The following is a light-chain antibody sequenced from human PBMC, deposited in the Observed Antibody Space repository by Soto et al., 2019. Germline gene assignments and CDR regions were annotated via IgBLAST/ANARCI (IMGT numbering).Light chain of an antibody. CDR2: SNN. Sequence: QSVLTQPPSASGTPGQRVTISCSGSSSNIGSNTVNWYQQLPGTAPKLLIFSNNQRPSGVPDRFSGSKSGTSASLAISGLQSEDEADYYCAAWDDSLNAWVFGGGTHLTVL. V-gene: IGLV1-44*01. CDR1: SSNIGSNT. J-gene: IGLJ3*02. CDR3: AAWDDSLNAWV.